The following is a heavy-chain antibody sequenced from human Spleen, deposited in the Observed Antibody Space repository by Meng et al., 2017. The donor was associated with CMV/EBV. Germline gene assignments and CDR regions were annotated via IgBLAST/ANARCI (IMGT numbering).Heavy chain of an antibody. D-gene: IGHD5-18*01. CDR2: FTHDGSAK. CDR1: FTFRTCG. V-gene: IGHV3-33*01. J-gene: IGHJ4*02. Sequence: FTFRTCGMHWVRHAPGKGLEWVAVFTHDGSAKYYGDSVKGRFSISRDNFKNTLYLQMNSLRAEDTAVYYCARAYSSGLFFPTPDFDYWGQGTLVTVSS. CDR3: ARAYSSGLFFPTPDFDY.